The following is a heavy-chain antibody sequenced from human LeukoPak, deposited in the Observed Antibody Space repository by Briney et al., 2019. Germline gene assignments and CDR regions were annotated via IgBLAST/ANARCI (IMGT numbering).Heavy chain of an antibody. J-gene: IGHJ4*02. CDR1: GFTFSSYS. CDR2: ISSSSSYI. Sequence: GGSLRLSCAASGFTFSSYSMNWVRQAPGPVVEWVSSISSSSSYIDYADSVTGRFTISRYDAKYSLYLQMNSLRAEDTAVDYCARDPVEIVVVTYYFDYWGQGTLVTVSS. CDR3: ARDPVEIVVVTYYFDY. D-gene: IGHD3-22*01. V-gene: IGHV3-21*01.